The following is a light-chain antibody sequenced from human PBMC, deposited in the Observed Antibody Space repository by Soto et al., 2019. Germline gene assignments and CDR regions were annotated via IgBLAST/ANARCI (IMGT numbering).Light chain of an antibody. Sequence: QSALTQPASVSGSPGQSITISCTGTSSDVGGYNYVSWYQQHPGKAPKLMIYEVSNRPSGVSNRFSGFKSGNTASLTISGLQAEDEAHYYCSSYTSSSTLNFVFGTGTKV. CDR3: SSYTSSSTLNFV. CDR2: EVS. V-gene: IGLV2-14*01. CDR1: SSDVGGYNY. J-gene: IGLJ1*01.